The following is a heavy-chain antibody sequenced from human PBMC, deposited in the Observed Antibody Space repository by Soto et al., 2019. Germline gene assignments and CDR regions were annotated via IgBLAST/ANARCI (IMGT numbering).Heavy chain of an antibody. V-gene: IGHV3-33*01. CDR3: ARDPRKYYYDSSGYYSELDY. J-gene: IGHJ4*02. D-gene: IGHD3-22*01. Sequence: PGGSLRLSCAASGFTFSSYGMHWVRQAPGKALEWVAVIWYDGSNKYYADSVKGRFTISRDNAKNSLYLQMNSLRDEDTAVYYCARDPRKYYYDSSGYYSELDYWGQGTLVTVSS. CDR2: IWYDGSNK. CDR1: GFTFSSYG.